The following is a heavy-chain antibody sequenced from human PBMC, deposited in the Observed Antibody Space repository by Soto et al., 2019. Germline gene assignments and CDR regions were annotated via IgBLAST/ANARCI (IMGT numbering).Heavy chain of an antibody. J-gene: IGHJ3*02. CDR1: GFTFSTYA. CDR3: AHPRGYGVFDAYDI. CDR2: LTPSGGET. V-gene: IGHV3-23*01. D-gene: IGHD4-17*01. Sequence: GGSLRFSCVASGFTFSTYAMSWVRQAPGKGLEWVSALTPSGGETYYADSVKGRFTISRDNSMNALYLQMNSLRIEDTAVYYCAHPRGYGVFDAYDIWGQGTMVTVS.